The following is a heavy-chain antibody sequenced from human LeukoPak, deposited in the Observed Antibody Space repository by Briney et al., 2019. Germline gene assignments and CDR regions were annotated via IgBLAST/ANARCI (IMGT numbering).Heavy chain of an antibody. Sequence: VASVKVSCKASGYTFTSYGISWVRQAPGQGLEWMGWISAYNGNTNYAQKLQGRVTMATDTSTRTAYMELRSLRSDDTAVYYCASGDEAGYSSGWCAYWGQGTLVTVSS. CDR3: ASGDEAGYSSGWCAY. V-gene: IGHV1-18*01. CDR2: ISAYNGNT. CDR1: GYTFTSYG. J-gene: IGHJ4*02. D-gene: IGHD6-19*01.